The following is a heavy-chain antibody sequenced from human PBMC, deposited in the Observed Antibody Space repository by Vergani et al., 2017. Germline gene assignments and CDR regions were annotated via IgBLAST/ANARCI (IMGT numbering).Heavy chain of an antibody. CDR1: GYTFTSYA. Sequence: QVQLVQSGAEVKKPGASVKVSCKASGYTFTSYAMHWVRQAPGQRLEWMGWTNAGNGNTKYSQKFQGRVTITRDTSASTAYMELSSLRSEDTAVYYCARGRYYGSSRRFDYWGQGTLVTVSS. CDR2: TNAGNGNT. V-gene: IGHV1-3*01. D-gene: IGHD3-22*01. CDR3: ARGRYYGSSRRFDY. J-gene: IGHJ4*02.